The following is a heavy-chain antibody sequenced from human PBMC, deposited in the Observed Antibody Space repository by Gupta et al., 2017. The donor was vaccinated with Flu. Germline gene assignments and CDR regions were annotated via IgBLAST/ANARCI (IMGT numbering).Heavy chain of an antibody. V-gene: IGHV1-69*01. Sequence: QVQLAQSGAEVKKPGSSVKVSCKAYGVTFSTYPINWVRQAPGQGLEWMGGVIPVFGPTIYAQKFQGRVTITADESTSTAYMELSSLTSDDTAFYYCARKSGGHGSGGTCYSLDYWGQGTLVTVSS. CDR1: GVTFSTYP. D-gene: IGHD2-15*01. CDR2: VIPVFGPT. CDR3: ARKSGGHGSGGTCYSLDY. J-gene: IGHJ4*02.